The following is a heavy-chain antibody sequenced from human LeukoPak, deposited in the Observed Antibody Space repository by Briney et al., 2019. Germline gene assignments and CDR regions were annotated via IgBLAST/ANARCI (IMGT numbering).Heavy chain of an antibody. V-gene: IGHV3-33*01. CDR1: GFTFRSYG. D-gene: IGHD4-17*01. CDR3: AREAVTTPSFDY. CDR2: IWYDGSNK. J-gene: IGHJ4*02. Sequence: GGSLRLTCAASGFTFRSYGMHWVRQAPGKGLEWVAVIWYDGSNKYYADSVKGRFTISRDNSKNTLYLQMNSLRAEDTAVYSCAREAVTTPSFDYWGQGTLVTVSS.